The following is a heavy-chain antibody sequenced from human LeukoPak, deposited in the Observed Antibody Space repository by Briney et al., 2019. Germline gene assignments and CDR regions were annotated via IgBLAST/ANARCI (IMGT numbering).Heavy chain of an antibody. Sequence: ASVKVSCKASGYTFTSYHMHWVRQAPGQGLEWMGIINPSGGSTSYAQKFQGRVTMTRDMSTSTVYMELSSLRSEDTAVYYCARVGGSYAYYFDYWGQGTLVTVSS. V-gene: IGHV1-46*01. CDR2: INPSGGST. J-gene: IGHJ4*02. CDR3: ARVGGSYAYYFDY. CDR1: GYTFTSYH. D-gene: IGHD1-26*01.